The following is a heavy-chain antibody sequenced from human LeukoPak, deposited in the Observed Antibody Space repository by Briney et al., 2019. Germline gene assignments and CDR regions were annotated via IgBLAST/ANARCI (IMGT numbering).Heavy chain of an antibody. D-gene: IGHD3-10*01. CDR2: ISSSSSYI. CDR3: ARDLKDYYGSGSYSGDV. J-gene: IGHJ6*04. CDR1: GFTFSSYS. V-gene: IGHV3-21*01. Sequence: GRSLRLSCAASGFTFSSYSMNWVRQAPGKGLEWVSSISSSSSYIYYADSVKGRFTISRDNAKNSLYLQMNSLGAEDTAVYYCARDLKDYYGSGSYSGDVWGKGTTVTVSS.